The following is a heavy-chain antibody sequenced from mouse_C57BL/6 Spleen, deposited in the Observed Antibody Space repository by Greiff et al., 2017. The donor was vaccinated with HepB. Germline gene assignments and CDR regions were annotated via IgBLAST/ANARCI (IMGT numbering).Heavy chain of an antibody. J-gene: IGHJ4*01. Sequence: QVQLQQPGAELVKPGASVKLSCKASGYTFTSYWMPWVKQRPGRGLEWIGRIDPNSGGTKYNEKFKSKATLTVDKPSSTAYMQRSSLTSADPAVYYCERPSYGSSYVDYAMDYWGQGTSVTVSS. V-gene: IGHV1-72*01. D-gene: IGHD1-1*01. CDR2: IDPNSGGT. CDR1: GYTFTSYW. CDR3: ERPSYGSSYVDYAMDY.